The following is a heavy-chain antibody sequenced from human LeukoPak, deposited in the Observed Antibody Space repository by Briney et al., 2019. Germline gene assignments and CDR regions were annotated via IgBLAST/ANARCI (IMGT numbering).Heavy chain of an antibody. V-gene: IGHV3-66*02. CDR2: IYSGGST. CDR3: ARSDSSGYYPNY. J-gene: IGHJ4*02. CDR1: GFTVSSNY. D-gene: IGHD3-22*01. Sequence: GGSLRLSCAASGFTVSSNYMSWVRQAPGKGLEWVSVIYSGGSTCYADSVKGRFTISRDNSKNTLYLQMNSLRAEDTAVYYCARSDSSGYYPNYWGQGTLVTVSS.